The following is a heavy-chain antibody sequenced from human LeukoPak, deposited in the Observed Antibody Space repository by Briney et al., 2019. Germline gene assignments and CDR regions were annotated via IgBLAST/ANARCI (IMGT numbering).Heavy chain of an antibody. J-gene: IGHJ4*02. V-gene: IGHV4-39*07. D-gene: IGHD4-17*01. CDR2: IYYSGST. CDR1: GGSISSSSYY. Sequence: SETLSLTCTVSGGSISSSSYYWGWIRQPPGKGLEWIGSIYYSGSTYYNPSLKSRVTISVDTSKNQFSLKLSSVTAADTAVHYCATTITTVTMAYWGQGTLVTVSS. CDR3: ATTITTVTMAY.